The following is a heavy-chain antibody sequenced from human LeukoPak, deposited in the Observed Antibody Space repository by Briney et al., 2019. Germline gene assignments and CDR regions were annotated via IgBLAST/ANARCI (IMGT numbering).Heavy chain of an antibody. CDR1: GGSFSGYY. J-gene: IGHJ4*02. CDR2: INHSGST. CDR3: ARRRIAAAYIDY. Sequence: SETLSLTCAVYGGSFSGYYWSWIRQPPGKGLEWIGEINHSGSTNYNPSLKSRVTISVGTSKNQFSLKLSSVTAADTAVYYCARRRIAAAYIDYWGQGTLVTVSS. D-gene: IGHD6-13*01. V-gene: IGHV4-34*01.